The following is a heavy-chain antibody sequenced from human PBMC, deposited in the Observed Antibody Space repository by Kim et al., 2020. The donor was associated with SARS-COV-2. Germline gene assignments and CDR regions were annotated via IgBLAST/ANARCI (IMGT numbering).Heavy chain of an antibody. CDR3: ARDVTIFGVVTDY. J-gene: IGHJ4*02. CDR1: GGSISSSSYY. CDR2: IYYSGST. V-gene: IGHV4-39*07. D-gene: IGHD3-3*01. Sequence: SETLSLTCTVSGGSISSSSYYWGWIRQPPGKGLEWIGSIYYSGSTYYNPSLKSRVTISVDTSKNQFSLKLSSVTAADTAVYYCARDVTIFGVVTDYWGQGTLVTVSS.